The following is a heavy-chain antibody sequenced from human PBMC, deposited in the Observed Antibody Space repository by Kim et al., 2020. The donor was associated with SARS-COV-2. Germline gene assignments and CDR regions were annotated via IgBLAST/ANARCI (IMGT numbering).Heavy chain of an antibody. CDR2: ISDSGAFI. V-gene: IGHV3-21*01. CDR3: ARDTAYYARSSGMDV. D-gene: IGHD3-22*01. J-gene: IGHJ6*02. CDR1: GFTFGTYG. Sequence: GGSLRLSCAVSGFTFGTYGFNWVRQAPGKGLEWISHISDSGAFIYYASSVRGRFTISRDNAKNSLYLQMNSLRAEDTAVYHCARDTAYYARSSGMDVWGQGTTVTVSS.